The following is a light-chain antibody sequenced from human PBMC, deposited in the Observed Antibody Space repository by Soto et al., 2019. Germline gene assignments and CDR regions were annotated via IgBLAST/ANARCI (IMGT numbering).Light chain of an antibody. V-gene: IGKV1-39*01. CDR1: RTSNNF. CDR3: QESSRTPYI. J-gene: IGKJ2*01. Sequence: DIQMTQSPSSLSASVGDRVTITCRASRTSNNFLSWYQQKPGKPPKLLIYGASRLQSGVPSRFSGSGSGTDFILNIRDLQTEAVAFYFCQESSRTPYIFGQGTKLEV. CDR2: GAS.